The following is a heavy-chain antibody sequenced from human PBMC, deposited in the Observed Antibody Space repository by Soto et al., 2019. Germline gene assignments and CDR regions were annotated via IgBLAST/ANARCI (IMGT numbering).Heavy chain of an antibody. D-gene: IGHD5-12*01. CDR3: ARGNHRWLQLWYFDL. CDR2: IIPICGTA. Sequence: QVQLVQSGAEVKKPGSSVTVSCKASGGTFSSYTISWVRQAPGQGLEWMGGIIPICGTANYAQKFQGRVTITADESTSTAYMELGSLRSEDTAVYYCARGNHRWLQLWYFDLWGRGTLVTVSS. V-gene: IGHV1-69*12. CDR1: GGTFSSYT. J-gene: IGHJ2*01.